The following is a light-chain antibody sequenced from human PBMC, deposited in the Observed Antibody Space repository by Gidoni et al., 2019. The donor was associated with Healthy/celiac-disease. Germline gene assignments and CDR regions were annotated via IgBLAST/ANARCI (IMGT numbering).Light chain of an antibody. CDR1: QSVSSY. V-gene: IGKV3-11*01. CDR3: QQRSNSWT. J-gene: IGKJ1*01. CDR2: DAS. Sequence: EIVLTQSPATLSLSPGERATLSCRASQSVSSYLAWYQQKPGQAPRLLMYDASNRATGIPARFSGSGSGTDFTLTIRSLEPEDFAVYYCQQRSNSWTFGQGTKVEIK.